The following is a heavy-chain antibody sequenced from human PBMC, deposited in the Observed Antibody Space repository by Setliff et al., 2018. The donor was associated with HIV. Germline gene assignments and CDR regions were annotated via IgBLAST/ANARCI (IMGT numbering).Heavy chain of an antibody. CDR3: ARARTYSSGWYEGDY. Sequence: RASVKVSCKASGYSFSTYGISWMRQAPGQGLEWLGWISGYNANTNYAQNLQGKVIMTTDTSTSTAYMEVRSLRAEDTAVYYCARARTYSSGWYEGDYWGQGTLVTVSS. D-gene: IGHD6-19*01. CDR1: GYSFSTYG. V-gene: IGHV1-18*01. CDR2: ISGYNANT. J-gene: IGHJ4*02.